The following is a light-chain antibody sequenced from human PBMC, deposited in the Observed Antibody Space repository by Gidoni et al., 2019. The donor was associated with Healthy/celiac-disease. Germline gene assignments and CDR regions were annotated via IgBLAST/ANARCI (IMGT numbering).Light chain of an antibody. J-gene: IGKJ2*01. V-gene: IGKV3-15*01. CDR2: GAS. CDR1: QCVSSN. CDR3: QQYNNWPPEYT. Sequence: EILMTQSPATLSVSPGERATLSCRASQCVSSNLAWYQQKPGQAPRLLIYGASTRATGIPARFSGSGSGTEFTLTISSLQSEDFAVYYCQQYNNWPPEYTFGQGTKLEIK.